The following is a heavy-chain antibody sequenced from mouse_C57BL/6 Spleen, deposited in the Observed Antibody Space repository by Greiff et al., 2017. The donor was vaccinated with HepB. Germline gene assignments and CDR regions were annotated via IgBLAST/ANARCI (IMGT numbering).Heavy chain of an antibody. V-gene: IGHV1-80*01. CDR1: GYAFSSYW. Sequence: QVQLKQSGAELVKPGASVKISCKASGYAFSSYWMNWVKQRPGKGLEWIGQIYPGDGDTNYNGKFKGKATLTADKSSSTAYMQLSSLTSEDSAVYFCARRNNWDNYFDYWGQGTTLTVSS. D-gene: IGHD4-1*01. J-gene: IGHJ2*01. CDR2: IYPGDGDT. CDR3: ARRNNWDNYFDY.